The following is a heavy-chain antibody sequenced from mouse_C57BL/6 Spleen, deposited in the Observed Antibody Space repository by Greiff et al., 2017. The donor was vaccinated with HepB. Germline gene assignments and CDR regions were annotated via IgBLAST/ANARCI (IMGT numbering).Heavy chain of an antibody. Sequence: EVQGVESGGGLVQPGGSLKLSCAASGFTFSDYYMYWVRQTPEKRLEWVAYISNGGGSTYYPDTVKGRFTISRDNAKNTLYLQMSRLKSEDTAMYYCARHVVPYAMDYWGQGTSVTVSS. CDR2: ISNGGGST. V-gene: IGHV5-12*01. J-gene: IGHJ4*01. D-gene: IGHD1-1*02. CDR3: ARHVVPYAMDY. CDR1: GFTFSDYY.